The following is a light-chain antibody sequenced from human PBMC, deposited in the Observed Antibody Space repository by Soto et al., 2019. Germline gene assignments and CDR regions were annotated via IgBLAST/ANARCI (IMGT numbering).Light chain of an antibody. V-gene: IGLV1-40*01. J-gene: IGLJ1*01. CDR3: QSYDSSLSGYV. Sequence: QAVVTQPPSVSGAPGQRVTISCTGSNSNIGAGYDVHWYQQLPGTAPKLLIYANSDRPSGVPDRFSGSKSGTSASLAITGLQAEDEVDYYCQSYDSSLSGYVFGTGTKVTVL. CDR1: NSNIGAGYD. CDR2: ANS.